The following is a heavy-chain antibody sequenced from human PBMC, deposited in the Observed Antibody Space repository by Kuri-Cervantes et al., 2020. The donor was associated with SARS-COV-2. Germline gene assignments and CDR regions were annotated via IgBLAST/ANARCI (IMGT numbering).Heavy chain of an antibody. V-gene: IGHV1-69*06. CDR2: IIPIFGTA. J-gene: IGHJ6*02. Sequence: SVKVSCKASGYTFTSYYMHWVRQAPGQGLEWMGGIIPIFGTANYAQKFQGRVTITADKSTSTAYMELSSLRSEDTAVYYCARDQGIQYSHYGMDVWGQGTTVTVSS. D-gene: IGHD4-11*01. CDR3: ARDQGIQYSHYGMDV. CDR1: GYTFTSYY.